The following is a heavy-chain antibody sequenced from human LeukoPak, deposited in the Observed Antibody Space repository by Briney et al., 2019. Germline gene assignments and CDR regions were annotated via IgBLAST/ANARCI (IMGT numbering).Heavy chain of an antibody. V-gene: IGHV1-2*02. CDR2: INPNSGGT. J-gene: IGHJ4*02. CDR1: GYTFTGYY. D-gene: IGHD3-22*01. CDR3: ARVKHHYYDSSGYYPDY. Sequence: ASVKVSCKSSGYTFTGYYMHWVRQAPGQGLEWMGWINPNSGGTNYAQKLQGRVTMTTDTSTSTAYMELRSLRSDDTAVYYCARVKHHYYDSSGYYPDYWGQGTLVTVSS.